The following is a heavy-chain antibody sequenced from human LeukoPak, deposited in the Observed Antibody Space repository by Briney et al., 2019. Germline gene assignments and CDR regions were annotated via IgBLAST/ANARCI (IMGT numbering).Heavy chain of an antibody. Sequence: SETLSLTCTVSGGSISSYYWSWIRQPPGKGLEWIGYIYYSGSTNYNPSLKSRVTISVDTSKNQFSLKLSSVTAADTAVYYCARGLSPAAPAGWGQGTLVTVPS. CDR3: ARGLSPAAPAG. J-gene: IGHJ4*02. V-gene: IGHV4-59*01. CDR1: GGSISSYY. D-gene: IGHD2-2*01. CDR2: IYYSGST.